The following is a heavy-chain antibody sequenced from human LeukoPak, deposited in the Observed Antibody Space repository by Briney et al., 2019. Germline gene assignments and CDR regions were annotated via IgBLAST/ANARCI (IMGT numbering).Heavy chain of an antibody. J-gene: IGHJ4*02. Sequence: GGSLRLSCAASGFXLSDHYMDWVRQAPGKGLKWVGRTRNKANSYSTEYAASVKGRFTISRDDSKNSMYLQMNSLKTEDTAVYYCARGGVSYYDSSGYDCWGQGTLVTVSS. CDR3: ARGGVSYYDSSGYDC. CDR1: GFXLSDHY. D-gene: IGHD3-22*01. V-gene: IGHV3-72*01. CDR2: TRNKANSYST.